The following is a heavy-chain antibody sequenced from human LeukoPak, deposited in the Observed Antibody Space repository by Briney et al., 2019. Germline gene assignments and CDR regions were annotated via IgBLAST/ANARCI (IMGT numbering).Heavy chain of an antibody. J-gene: IGHJ4*02. CDR1: GGSISSSSYY. V-gene: IGHV4-39*01. CDR3: ASYNSGGYDVSDY. D-gene: IGHD6-19*01. Sequence: SETLSLTCTVSGGSISSSSYYWGWIRQTPGKGLEWIGSIYYSGSTYYNPSLEGRVTISADTSRNKFSLNLRSVTAADTAVYYCASYNSGGYDVSDYLGQGTLVTVSS. CDR2: IYYSGST.